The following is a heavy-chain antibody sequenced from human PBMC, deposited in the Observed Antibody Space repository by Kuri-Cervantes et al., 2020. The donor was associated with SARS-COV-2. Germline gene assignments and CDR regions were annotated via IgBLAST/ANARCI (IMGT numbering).Heavy chain of an antibody. CDR3: ARDEAGTGSFAYFDL. J-gene: IGHJ2*01. D-gene: IGHD6-19*01. Sequence: GGSLRLSCAASGFTFSSYWMHWVRQAPGKGLEWVANINQDGGEKYYVDSVKGRFTISRDNAKNSLYLQMNSLRAEDTAVYYCARDEAGTGSFAYFDLWGRGTLVTVSS. CDR2: INQDGGEK. CDR1: GFTFSSYW. V-gene: IGHV3-7*03.